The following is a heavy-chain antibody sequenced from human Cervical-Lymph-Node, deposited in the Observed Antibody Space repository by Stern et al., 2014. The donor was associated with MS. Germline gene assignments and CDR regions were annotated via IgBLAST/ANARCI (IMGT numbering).Heavy chain of an antibody. D-gene: IGHD2-2*01. V-gene: IGHV4-4*02. J-gene: IGHJ4*02. CDR2: VYHTGSA. Sequence: QVQLQESGPGLVRPSGTLSLTCAVSGDSISNDNWWSWVRQPPGKGLEWIGEVYHTGSANYDPSLKSRVTIFVDKSKNQFSLRLTSMTAADTAVYYCARDQGFQLMNSWGQGTLVIVSS. CDR1: GDSISNDNW. CDR3: ARDQGFQLMNS.